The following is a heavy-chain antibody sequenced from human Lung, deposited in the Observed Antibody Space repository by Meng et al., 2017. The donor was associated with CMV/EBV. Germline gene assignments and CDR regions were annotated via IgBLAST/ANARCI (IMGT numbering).Heavy chain of an antibody. D-gene: IGHD2-2*01. J-gene: IGHJ5*02. CDR3: ARDPGGYCRNTNCPRWFDP. Sequence: LXCTVSGGSISSGDYYWSWIRQHPGKGLEWIGYIYYSGNTYYSPSLKSRVTVSVDTSKNQFSLKLSSVTAADTAVYYCARDPGGYCRNTNCPRWFDPWGQGTLVTVSS. CDR1: GGSISSGDYY. V-gene: IGHV4-31*03. CDR2: IYYSGNT.